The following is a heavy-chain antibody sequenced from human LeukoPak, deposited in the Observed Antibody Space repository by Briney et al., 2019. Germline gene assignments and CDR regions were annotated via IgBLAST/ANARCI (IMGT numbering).Heavy chain of an antibody. J-gene: IGHJ5*02. CDR1: GYTFTSYY. CDR3: ARDLDCSSTSCYGGFDP. Sequence: GASVKVSCTASGYTFTSYYMHWVRQAPGQGLEWMGIINPSGGSTSYAQKFQGRVTMTRDTSTSTVYMELSSLRSEDTAVYYCARDLDCSSTSCYGGFDPWGQGTLVTVSS. D-gene: IGHD2-2*01. CDR2: INPSGGST. V-gene: IGHV1-46*01.